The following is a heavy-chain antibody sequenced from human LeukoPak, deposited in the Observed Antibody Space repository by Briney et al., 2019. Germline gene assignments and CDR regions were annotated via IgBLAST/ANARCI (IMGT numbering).Heavy chain of an antibody. CDR2: IYYSGST. J-gene: IGHJ6*03. CDR3: AREGRYRYGYNEYHSDMYI. D-gene: IGHD5-24*01. V-gene: IGHV4-59*01. CDR1: GGSISSYY. Sequence: SETLSLTCTVSGGSISSYYWSWIRQPPGKGLEWIGYIYYSGSTNYNPSLKSRVTISVDTSKNQFSLKLSSVTAAETAVYYCAREGRYRYGYNEYHSDMYIWGKGTTVTVSS.